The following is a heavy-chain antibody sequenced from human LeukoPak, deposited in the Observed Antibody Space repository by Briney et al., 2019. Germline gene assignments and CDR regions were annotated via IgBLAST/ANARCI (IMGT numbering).Heavy chain of an antibody. CDR3: ASRVLLWFGELDQPIDY. Sequence: GGSLRLSCAASGFTFSSYAMHWVRQAPGKGLEWVAVISYDGSNKYYADSVKGRFTISRDNSKNTLYLQMNSLRAEDTAVHYCASRVLLWFGELDQPIDYWGQGTLVTVSS. CDR1: GFTFSSYA. D-gene: IGHD3-10*01. J-gene: IGHJ4*02. V-gene: IGHV3-30-3*01. CDR2: ISYDGSNK.